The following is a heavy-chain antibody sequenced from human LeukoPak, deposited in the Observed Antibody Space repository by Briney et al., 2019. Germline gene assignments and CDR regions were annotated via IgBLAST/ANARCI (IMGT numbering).Heavy chain of an antibody. CDR3: IRARPDCSSTSCPFEY. V-gene: IGHV3-74*01. CDR1: GFTFSSYW. J-gene: IGHJ4*02. D-gene: IGHD2-2*01. CDR2: INGDGGDT. Sequence: GGSLRLSCAASGFTFSSYWMHWVRQAPGKGLVWVSRINGDGGDTSYADSVKGRFTISRDNAKNTVYVQMNSLRAEDTAVYYCIRARPDCSSTSCPFEYWGQGTLVTVSS.